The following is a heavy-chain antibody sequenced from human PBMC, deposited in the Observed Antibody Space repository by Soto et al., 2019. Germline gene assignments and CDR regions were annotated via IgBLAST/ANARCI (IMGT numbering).Heavy chain of an antibody. CDR2: IYPGDSDT. CDR3: ARAIKYDSSGYYPPVGYYYGMDV. D-gene: IGHD3-22*01. Sequence: HGESLKISCKGSGYSFTSYWIGWVRQMPGKGLEWMGIIYPGDSDTRYSPSFQGQVTISADKSIGAAYLQWSSLKASDTAMYYCARAIKYDSSGYYPPVGYYYGMDVWGQGTTVTV. V-gene: IGHV5-51*01. CDR1: GYSFTSYW. J-gene: IGHJ6*02.